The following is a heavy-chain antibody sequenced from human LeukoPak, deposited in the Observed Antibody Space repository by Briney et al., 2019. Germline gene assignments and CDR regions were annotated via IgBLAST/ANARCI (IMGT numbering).Heavy chain of an antibody. Sequence: GGSLRLSCVASESTINDYAMHWVRQAPGRGLEWVSGMSWNTESTGYADSVKGRFTISRDNAKKSLYLQMNGLRPEDTALYYCAKDLRYLGIGALADLNPAYYNDGMDVWGQGTTVIVSS. V-gene: IGHV3-9*01. CDR2: MSWNTEST. CDR3: AKDLRYLGIGALADLNPAYYNDGMDV. D-gene: IGHD6-13*01. CDR1: ESTINDYA. J-gene: IGHJ6*02.